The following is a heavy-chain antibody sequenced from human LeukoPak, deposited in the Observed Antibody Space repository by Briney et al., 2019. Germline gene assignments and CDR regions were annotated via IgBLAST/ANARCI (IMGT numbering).Heavy chain of an antibody. D-gene: IGHD1-26*01. V-gene: IGHV3-48*04. Sequence: PGGSLRLSCAASGFTFSSYSMNWVRQAPGKGLEWVSYISSSGSTIYYADSVKGRFTISRDNAKNSLYLQMNSLRAEDTAVYYCARVKYSGSYPHDYWGQGTLVTVSS. J-gene: IGHJ4*02. CDR3: ARVKYSGSYPHDY. CDR1: GFTFSSYS. CDR2: ISSSGSTI.